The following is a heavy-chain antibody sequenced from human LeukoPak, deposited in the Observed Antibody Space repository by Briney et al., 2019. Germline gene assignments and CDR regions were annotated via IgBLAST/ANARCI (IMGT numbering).Heavy chain of an antibody. J-gene: IGHJ3*02. Sequence: GGSLRLSCAASGFTVSSNYMSWVRQAPGKGLEWVSVIYSGGSTYYADSVKGRFTISRDNSKNTLYPQMNSLRAEDTAVYYCASNLAAEWGAFDIWGQGTMVTVSS. CDR1: GFTVSSNY. CDR3: ASNLAAEWGAFDI. CDR2: IYSGGST. V-gene: IGHV3-53*01. D-gene: IGHD2-8*01.